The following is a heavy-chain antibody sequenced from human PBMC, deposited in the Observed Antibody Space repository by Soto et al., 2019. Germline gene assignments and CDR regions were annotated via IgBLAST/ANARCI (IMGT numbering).Heavy chain of an antibody. CDR2: ISGSGGST. J-gene: IGHJ4*02. D-gene: IGHD3-10*01. CDR1: GFTFSSYA. V-gene: IGHV3-23*01. CDR3: AKDRLWFGEYTPFDY. Sequence: GGSLRLSCAASGFTFSSYAMSWVRQAPGKGLEWVSAISGSGGSTYYADSVKGRFTISRDNSKNTLYLQMNSLRAEDTAVYYCAKDRLWFGEYTPFDYWGQGTLVTVSS.